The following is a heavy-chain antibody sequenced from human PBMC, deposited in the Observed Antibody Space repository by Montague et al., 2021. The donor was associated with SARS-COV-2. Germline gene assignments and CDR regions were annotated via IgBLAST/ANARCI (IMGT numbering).Heavy chain of an antibody. J-gene: IGHJ6*02. CDR2: IKQDGSEK. CDR3: ARVQRTTGTTRLGTYYYYYYGMDV. CDR1: GFTVSRYW. D-gene: IGHD1-1*01. Sequence: SLRLSGAASGFTVSRYWMSWVRQAPGKGLEWVANIKQDGSEKYYLDSFXVRFTISRDNAKNSLYLQMNSLRAEDTAVYYCARVQRTTGTTRLGTYYYYYYGMDVWGQGTTVTVSS. V-gene: IGHV3-7*01.